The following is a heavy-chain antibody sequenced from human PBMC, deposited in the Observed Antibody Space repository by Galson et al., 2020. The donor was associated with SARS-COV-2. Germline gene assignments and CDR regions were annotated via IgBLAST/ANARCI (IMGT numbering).Heavy chain of an antibody. V-gene: IGHV4-39*01. CDR3: ARRGGSGHGSGWFDP. CDR2: IYYSGST. D-gene: IGHD5-12*01. Sequence: SQTTSLPCTVPGGSISSGSYYWGWIRHPPGKGLAWIGSIYYSGSTYYNPSLKSRVTISGDTSKNQSSLKLSSVTAADTAVYYCARRGGSGHGSGWFDPWGQGTLVTVSS. J-gene: IGHJ5*02. CDR1: GGSISSGSYY.